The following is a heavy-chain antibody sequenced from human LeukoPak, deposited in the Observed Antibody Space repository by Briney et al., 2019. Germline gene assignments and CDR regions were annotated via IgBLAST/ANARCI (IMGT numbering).Heavy chain of an antibody. V-gene: IGHV3-11*04. CDR3: ARDVGADF. J-gene: IGHJ4*02. D-gene: IGHD1-26*01. CDR1: GFTFTDFY. Sequence: GGSLRLSCAASGFTFTDFYMTWIRQAPGKGLQWVAYISDSGTTVDYADSVKGRFSISRDNTENSLYLQMNSLRVEDTGFYYCARDVGADFWGQGTLVTVSS. CDR2: ISDSGTTV.